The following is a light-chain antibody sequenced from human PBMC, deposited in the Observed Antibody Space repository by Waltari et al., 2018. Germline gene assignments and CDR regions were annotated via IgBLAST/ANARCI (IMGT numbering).Light chain of an antibody. CDR2: DAS. V-gene: IGKV3-15*01. CDR1: QSIATN. CDR3: QQYNRWPPIT. Sequence: EVVMTQSPDTLSVSPGGRATLSCRASQSIATNLAGYQQRRGQAPRLLIFDASTRATSISGRFSGSGSGTEFTLTISSLQSDDSAVYYCQQYNRWPPITFGQGTRLEIK. J-gene: IGKJ5*01.